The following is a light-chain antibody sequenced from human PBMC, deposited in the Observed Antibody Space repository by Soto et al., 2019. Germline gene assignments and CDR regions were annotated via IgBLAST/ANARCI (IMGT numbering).Light chain of an antibody. V-gene: IGLV4-60*02. J-gene: IGLJ3*02. CDR3: ETWASNTRV. CDR1: SGHSSYI. CDR2: LEGSGSY. Sequence: QSVLTQSSSASASLGSSVKLTCTLSSGHSSYIIAWHQQQPGKAPRYLMKLEGSGSYNKGSGVPDRFSGSSSGADRYLTISNLQFEDEADYYCETWASNTRVFGGRTQLTVL.